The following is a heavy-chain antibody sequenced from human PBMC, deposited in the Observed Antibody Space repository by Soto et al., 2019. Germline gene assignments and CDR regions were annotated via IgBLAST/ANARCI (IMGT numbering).Heavy chain of an antibody. Sequence: GASVKVSCKASGYTFTSYGISWVRQAPGQGLEWMGWISAYNGNTNYAQKLQGRITMTTDTSTSTAYMELRSLRSDDTAVYYCARVYCSGWYDTGYFDYWGQGTLVTVSA. CDR3: ARVYCSGWYDTGYFDY. D-gene: IGHD6-19*01. V-gene: IGHV1-18*01. J-gene: IGHJ4*02. CDR1: GYTFTSYG. CDR2: ISAYNGNT.